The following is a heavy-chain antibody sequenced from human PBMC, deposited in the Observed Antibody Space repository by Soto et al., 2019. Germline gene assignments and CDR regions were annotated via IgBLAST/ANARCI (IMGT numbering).Heavy chain of an antibody. Sequence: GASVKVSCKTSGYTFTNYGISWVRQAPGQGLEWMGWITTDKGKTTYAQKLQGRVTMTTDTSTSTAYMELRSLRSDDTAVYYCARVKGSGYHNWFDPWGQGTLVTVSS. J-gene: IGHJ5*02. CDR3: ARVKGSGYHNWFDP. CDR1: GYTFTNYG. D-gene: IGHD3-22*01. CDR2: ITTDKGKT. V-gene: IGHV1-18*01.